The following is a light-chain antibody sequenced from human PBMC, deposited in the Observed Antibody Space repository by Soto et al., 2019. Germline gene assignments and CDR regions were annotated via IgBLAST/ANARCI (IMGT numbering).Light chain of an antibody. Sequence: QSALTQPPSASGSPGQSVTISCTGTSSDVGGYNYVSWYQQHPGKAPKLMIYDVSKRPLGVPDRFSGSKSGNTASLTVSGLQAEDEADYYCSSYAGSNNLLFGGGTKVTVL. CDR2: DVS. CDR3: SSYAGSNNLL. CDR1: SSDVGGYNY. V-gene: IGLV2-8*01. J-gene: IGLJ3*02.